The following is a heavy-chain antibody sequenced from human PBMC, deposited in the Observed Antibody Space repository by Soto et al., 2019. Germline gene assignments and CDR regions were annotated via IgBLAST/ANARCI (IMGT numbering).Heavy chain of an antibody. J-gene: IGHJ1*01. CDR1: GFTFSDYY. V-gene: IGHV3-11*05. CDR2: ISSSGSDT. D-gene: IGHD5-12*01. CDR3: ARSLRGYSGYSGY. Sequence: QVQLVESGGGLVKPGGCLRLSCAASGFTFSDYYMSWIRQAPGKGLEWVSYISSSGSDTNYADSVKGRFTVSRDNAKNSLYLPMNSLRAEDTAVYYCARSLRGYSGYSGYWGQGPLLTVSS.